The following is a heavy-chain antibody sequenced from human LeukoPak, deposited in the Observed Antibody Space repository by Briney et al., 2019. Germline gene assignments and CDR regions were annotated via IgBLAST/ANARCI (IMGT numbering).Heavy chain of an antibody. V-gene: IGHV1-2*04. CDR2: INPKNGGT. CDR1: GDSFTSYG. CDR3: ARDNYGSGNDY. D-gene: IGHD3-10*01. Sequence: GASVKVSCKASGDSFTSYGYGWVRQAPGQGLEWMGWINPKNGGTNYVQKFQGWVTMTRDTSISTVYMELNRLTSDDTAVYYCARDNYGSGNDYWGQGTLVTVSS. J-gene: IGHJ4*02.